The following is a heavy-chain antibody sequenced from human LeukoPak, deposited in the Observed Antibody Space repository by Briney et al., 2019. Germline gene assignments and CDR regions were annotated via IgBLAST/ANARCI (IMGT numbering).Heavy chain of an antibody. V-gene: IGHV4-59*12. Sequence: SETLSLTCTVSGGSISSYYWSWIRQPPGKGLEWIGYIYYSGSTNYNPSLKSRVTISVDTSKNQFSLKLSSVTAADTAVYYCARGRMVRGVLYYMDVWGKGTTVTVSS. CDR2: IYYSGST. CDR3: ARGRMVRGVLYYMDV. CDR1: GGSISSYY. J-gene: IGHJ6*03. D-gene: IGHD3-10*01.